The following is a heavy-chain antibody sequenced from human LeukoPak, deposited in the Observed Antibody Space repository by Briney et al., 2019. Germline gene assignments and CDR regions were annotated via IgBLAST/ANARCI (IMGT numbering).Heavy chain of an antibody. J-gene: IGHJ4*02. CDR2: INSDGSST. Sequence: GGSLRLSCAASGFTFSSYSMNWVRQAPGKGLVWVSRINSDGSSTSYADSVKGRFTISRDNAKNTLYLQMNSLGAEDTAVYYCARERIAAQGFDYWGQGTLVTVSS. CDR3: ARERIAAQGFDY. CDR1: GFTFSSYS. V-gene: IGHV3-74*01. D-gene: IGHD6-6*01.